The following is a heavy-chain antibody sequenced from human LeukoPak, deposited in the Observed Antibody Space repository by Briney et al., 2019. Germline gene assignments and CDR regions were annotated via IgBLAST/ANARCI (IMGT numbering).Heavy chain of an antibody. CDR1: GGSFSDYY. V-gene: IGHV4-34*01. D-gene: IGHD6-19*01. CDR3: VREREVSGAWYYRPHFDY. J-gene: IGHJ4*02. Sequence: SETLSLTCAVYGGSFSDYYWAWIRQSPGKGLEWIGQINHSGSTNYNPSLKSRVTISVDTSKNQFSLKVSSVTAADTALYYCVREREVSGAWYYRPHFDYWGQGALVTVSS. CDR2: INHSGST.